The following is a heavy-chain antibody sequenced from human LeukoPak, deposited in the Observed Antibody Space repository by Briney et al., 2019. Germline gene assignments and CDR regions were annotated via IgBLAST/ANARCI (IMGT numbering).Heavy chain of an antibody. CDR3: ARDLEYSSSSAGGRTDYYYYMDV. J-gene: IGHJ6*03. V-gene: IGHV1-18*01. D-gene: IGHD6-6*01. CDR1: GYTFTSYG. Sequence: ASVKVSCKASGYTFTSYGISWVRQAPGQGLEWMGWISAYNGNTNYAQKLQGRVTMTTDTSTSTAYMELRSLRSDDTAVYYCARDLEYSSSSAGGRTDYYYYMDVWGKGTTVTVSS. CDR2: ISAYNGNT.